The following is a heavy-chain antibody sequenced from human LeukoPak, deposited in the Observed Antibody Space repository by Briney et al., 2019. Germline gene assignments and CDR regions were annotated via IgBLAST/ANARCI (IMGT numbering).Heavy chain of an antibody. J-gene: IGHJ4*02. CDR3: ARESYDILTGYYATSGDY. CDR2: IYHSGST. Sequence: PSETLSLTCTVSGYSISSGYYWGWIRQPPGKGLEWIGSIYHSGSTYYNPSLKSRVTISVDTSKNQFSLKLSSVTAADTAVYYCARESYDILTGYYATSGDYWGQGTLVTVSS. D-gene: IGHD3-9*01. V-gene: IGHV4-38-2*02. CDR1: GYSISSGYY.